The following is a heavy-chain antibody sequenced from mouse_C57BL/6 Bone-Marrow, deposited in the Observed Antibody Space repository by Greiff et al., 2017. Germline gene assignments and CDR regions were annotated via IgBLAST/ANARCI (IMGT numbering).Heavy chain of an antibody. CDR2: ISDGGSYT. V-gene: IGHV5-4*01. D-gene: IGHD2-3*01. J-gene: IGHJ3*01. CDR3: ARGNDGYFPWFAY. Sequence: EVQLVESGGGLVKPGGSLKLSCAASGFTFSSYAMSWVRQTPENRLEWVATISDGGSYTYYPDNGKGRFTISRDNAKNNLYLQMSHLKSEDTALYYCARGNDGYFPWFAYWGQGTLVTVSA. CDR1: GFTFSSYA.